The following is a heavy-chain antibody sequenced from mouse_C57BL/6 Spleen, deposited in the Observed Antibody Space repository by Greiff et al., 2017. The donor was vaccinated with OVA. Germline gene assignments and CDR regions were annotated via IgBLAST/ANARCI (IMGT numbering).Heavy chain of an antibody. CDR3: AREPKKLRGAMDY. D-gene: IGHD1-1*01. Sequence: QVQLQQPGAELVKPGASVKMSCKASGYTFTSYWITWVKQRPGQGLEWIGDIYPGSGSTNYNEKFKSKATLTVDTSSSTAYMQLSSLTSEDAAVYYCAREPKKLRGAMDYWGQGTSVTVSS. J-gene: IGHJ4*01. V-gene: IGHV1-55*01. CDR1: GYTFTSYW. CDR2: IYPGSGST.